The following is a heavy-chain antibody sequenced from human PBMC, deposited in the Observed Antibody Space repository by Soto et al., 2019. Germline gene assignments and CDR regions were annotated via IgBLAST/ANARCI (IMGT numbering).Heavy chain of an antibody. D-gene: IGHD6-19*01. CDR3: AMYRREWLEEYFQH. CDR1: GFTFGDYG. V-gene: IGHV3-30*03. J-gene: IGHJ1*01. CDR2: ISYEGSSR. Sequence: PGGSLRLSCVGSGFTFGDYGMQWVRQAPGKGLEWVAVISYEGSSRHYADSVKGRFTISRDNTKNTLYLQMDSLRPEDTAVYYCAMYRREWLEEYFQHWGQGNPVTVCS.